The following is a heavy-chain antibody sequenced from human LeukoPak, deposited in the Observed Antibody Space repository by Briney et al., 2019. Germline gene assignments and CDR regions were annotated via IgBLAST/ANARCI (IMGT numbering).Heavy chain of an antibody. Sequence: ASETLSLTCTVSGGSISSYYWSWIRQPPGKGLEWIGYIYYSGSTNYNPSLKSRVTISVDRSKNQFSLKLSSVTAADTAVYHCARMGGSLYSYSWFDPWGQGTLVTVSS. CDR1: GGSISSYY. CDR3: ARMGGSLYSYSWFDP. CDR2: IYYSGST. J-gene: IGHJ5*02. D-gene: IGHD2-15*01. V-gene: IGHV4-59*01.